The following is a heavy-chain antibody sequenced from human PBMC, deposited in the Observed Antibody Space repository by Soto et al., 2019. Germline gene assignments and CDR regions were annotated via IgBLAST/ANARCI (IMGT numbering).Heavy chain of an antibody. CDR3: AIDGDNEAPY. J-gene: IGHJ4*01. D-gene: IGHD3-3*01. V-gene: IGHV1-69*08. CDR2: IIPIVRRT. CDR1: GGSFSTKS. Sequence: SVKVSCKASGGSFSTKSVVWVRQAAGQGLEWMGRIIPIVRRTNYAQQFQGRVTISADRSTSTGYMELSSLTSEDTAIYYCAIDGDNEAPYWG.